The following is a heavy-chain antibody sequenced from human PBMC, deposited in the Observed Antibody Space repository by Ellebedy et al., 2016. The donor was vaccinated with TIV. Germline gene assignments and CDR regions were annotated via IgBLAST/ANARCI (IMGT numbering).Heavy chain of an antibody. CDR2: INYSGST. J-gene: IGHJ4*02. D-gene: IGHD6-13*01. CDR1: GDSVSRGSYY. Sequence: MPSETLSLTCTVSGDSVSRGSYYWSWIRQPPGKGLEWIGYINYSGSTNHNPSLRSRVTISLDMSKNQLSLKVSSVTAADTAVYYCATGTAAAGSAYWGQGTLVTVSS. V-gene: IGHV4-61*01. CDR3: ATGTAAAGSAY.